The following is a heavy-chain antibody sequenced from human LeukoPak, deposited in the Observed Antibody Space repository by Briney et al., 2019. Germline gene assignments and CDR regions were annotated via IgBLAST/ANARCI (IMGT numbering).Heavy chain of an antibody. J-gene: IGHJ4*02. CDR2: IYHSGST. CDR1: GGSISSSNW. Sequence: SETLSLTCAVSGGSISSSNWWSWVRQPPGKGQEWIGEIYHSGSTNYNPSLKSRVTISVDKSKNQFSLKLSSVTAADTAVYYCARDLGRKTETSGPDSWGQGTLVTVSS. D-gene: IGHD2-15*01. CDR3: ARDLGRKTETSGPDS. V-gene: IGHV4-4*02.